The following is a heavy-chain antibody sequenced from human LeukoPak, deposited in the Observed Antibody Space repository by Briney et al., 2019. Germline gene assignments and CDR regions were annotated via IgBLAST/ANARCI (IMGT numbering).Heavy chain of an antibody. V-gene: IGHV3-15*01. CDR3: TTEVGVTTHFDY. CDR2: IKSKTDGGTT. D-gene: IGHD2-21*02. Sequence: GGSLRLSCAASGFTFSNAWMSWVRQAPGKGLEWVGRIKSKTDGGTTDYAAPVKGRFTISRDDSKNTLYLQMNSLKTEDTAVYYCTTEVGVTTHFDYWGQGTLVTVSS. CDR1: GFTFSNAW. J-gene: IGHJ4*02.